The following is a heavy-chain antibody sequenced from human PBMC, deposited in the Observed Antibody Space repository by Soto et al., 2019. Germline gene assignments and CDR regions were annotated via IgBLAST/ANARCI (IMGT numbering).Heavy chain of an antibody. CDR2: IWFDRSNK. V-gene: IGHV3-33*01. D-gene: IGHD6-13*01. Sequence: GGSLRLSCAASGFTFSSYGMHWVRQPPGKGLEWVAVIWFDRSNKHYADSVKGRFTISRDNSKNTLYLQMNSLRAEDTAVYYCAHSSSWYYFDYWGQGTLVTVSS. CDR1: GFTFSSYG. CDR3: AHSSSWYYFDY. J-gene: IGHJ4*02.